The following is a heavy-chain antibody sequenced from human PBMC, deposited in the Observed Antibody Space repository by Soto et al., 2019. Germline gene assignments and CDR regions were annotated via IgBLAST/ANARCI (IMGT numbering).Heavy chain of an antibody. CDR1: GGSISSGGYY. CDR2: IYYSGST. CDR3: ARDGRSGRWFDP. J-gene: IGHJ5*02. D-gene: IGHD1-1*01. V-gene: IGHV4-31*03. Sequence: SETLSLTCTVSGGSISSGGYYWSWIRQHPGKGLEWIGYIYYSGSTYYNPSLKSRVTISVDTSKNQFSLKLSSVTAADTAVYYCARDGRSGRWFDPWGQGTLVTDSS.